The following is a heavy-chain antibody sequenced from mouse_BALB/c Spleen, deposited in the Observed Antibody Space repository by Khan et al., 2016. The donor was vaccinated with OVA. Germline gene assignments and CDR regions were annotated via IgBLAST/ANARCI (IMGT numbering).Heavy chain of an antibody. Sequence: EVELVESGPGLVKPSQSLSLTCTVTGFSITSDYAWNWIRQFPGNKLEWMGYISYSGTSSYNPSLRSRISITRDTSKNKLSLQLNSVTTEDPATYYGAREGFPSSWYFDVWGAGTTVTVSS. J-gene: IGHJ1*01. CDR2: ISYSGTS. CDR3: AREGFPSSWYFDV. CDR1: GFSITSDYA. V-gene: IGHV3-2*02. D-gene: IGHD1-3*01.